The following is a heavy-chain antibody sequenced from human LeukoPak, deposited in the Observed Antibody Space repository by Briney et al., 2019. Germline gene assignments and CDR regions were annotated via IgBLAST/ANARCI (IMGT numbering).Heavy chain of an antibody. CDR2: ISSSGSTI. V-gene: IGHV3-11*01. J-gene: IGHJ4*02. CDR3: ARDVEEQWLAPSFDY. Sequence: GGSLRLSCAASGFTFSDYYMSWLRQAPGKGLEWVSYISSSGSTIYYADSVKGRFTISRDNAKNSLYLQMNSLRAEDTAVYYCARDVEEQWLAPSFDYWGQGTLVTVSS. CDR1: GFTFSDYY. D-gene: IGHD6-19*01.